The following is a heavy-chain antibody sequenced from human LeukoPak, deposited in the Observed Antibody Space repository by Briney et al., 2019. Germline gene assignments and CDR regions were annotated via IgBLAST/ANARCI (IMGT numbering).Heavy chain of an antibody. CDR2: ISGSGGST. D-gene: IGHD3-9*01. CDR3: AKAKLRYFDWLFLDY. CDR1: GFTFSSYA. V-gene: IGHV3-23*01. Sequence: GGSLRLSCEASGFTFSSYAMSWVRQAPGKGLEWVSAISGSGGSTYYADSVKGRFTISRDNSKNTLYLQMNSLRAEDTAVYYCAKAKLRYFDWLFLDYWGQGTLVTVSS. J-gene: IGHJ4*02.